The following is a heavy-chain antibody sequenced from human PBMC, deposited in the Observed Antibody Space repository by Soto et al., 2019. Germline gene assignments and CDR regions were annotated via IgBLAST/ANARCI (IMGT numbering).Heavy chain of an antibody. J-gene: IGHJ4*02. D-gene: IGHD3-22*01. CDR1: GYSFTSYW. V-gene: IGHV5-51*01. Sequence: PGESLKISCKGSGYSFTSYWIGWVRQMPGKGLEWMGIIYPGDSDTRYSPSFQGQVTISADKSISAAYLQWSGLKASDIAMYYCARYRHESSGYYYDYWGQGTLVTVSS. CDR3: ARYRHESSGYYYDY. CDR2: IYPGDSDT.